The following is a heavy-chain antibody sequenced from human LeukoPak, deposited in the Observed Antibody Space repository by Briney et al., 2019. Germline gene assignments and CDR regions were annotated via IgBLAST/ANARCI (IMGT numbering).Heavy chain of an antibody. J-gene: IGHJ4*02. CDR1: GFTFSNYA. Sequence: GGSLRLSCVASGFTFSNYAMTWVRQAPGKGLEWVSTISGSGSSTYYADSVKGRFTISRDNSKNTLYPQMNSLRAEDTAVYYCAKVPSTYSSSCYWGQGTLVTVSS. V-gene: IGHV3-23*01. CDR2: ISGSGSST. CDR3: AKVPSTYSSSCY. D-gene: IGHD6-13*01.